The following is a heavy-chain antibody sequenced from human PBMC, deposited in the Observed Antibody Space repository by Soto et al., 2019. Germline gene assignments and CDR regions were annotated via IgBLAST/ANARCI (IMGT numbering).Heavy chain of an antibody. D-gene: IGHD2-15*01. CDR2: INPSGGSA. V-gene: IGHV1-46*04. CDR1: GYTFTNSY. J-gene: IGHJ2*01. CDR3: ATDMGSWSGGSSTHGLYFDL. Sequence: QVQLVQSGAEVRKPGASVKVSCKASGYTFTNSYMHWVRQAPGQGLEWMGIINPSGGSANYAQRLRCRVSMTRATSTSSVYMELSSLKSEDTAVYYCATDMGSWSGGSSTHGLYFDLWGRSTLVTLSS.